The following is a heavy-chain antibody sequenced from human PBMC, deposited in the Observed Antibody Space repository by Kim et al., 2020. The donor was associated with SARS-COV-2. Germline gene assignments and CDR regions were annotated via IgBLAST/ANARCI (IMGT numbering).Heavy chain of an antibody. Sequence: YNPPLKSRVPISVEPSKNQFSLKLSSVTAADTAVYYCARGPGYSSSWYVYWGQGTLVTVSS. J-gene: IGHJ4*02. V-gene: IGHV4-34*01. CDR3: ARGPGYSSSWYVY. D-gene: IGHD6-13*01.